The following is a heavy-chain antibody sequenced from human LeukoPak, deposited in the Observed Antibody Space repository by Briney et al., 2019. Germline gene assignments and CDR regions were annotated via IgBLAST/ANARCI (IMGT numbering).Heavy chain of an antibody. CDR2: SDSEGSST. V-gene: IGHV3-74*01. CDR3: ATGGDYGRY. D-gene: IGHD4-17*01. Sequence: GGSLRLSCAASGFTFSNYWIYWVRQAPGQGLVWVSRSDSEGSSTGYADSVKGRFSISRDDAKNTLYLQMNSLRVEGTAVYYCATGGDYGRYWGQGTLVTVSS. CDR1: GFTFSNYW. J-gene: IGHJ4*02.